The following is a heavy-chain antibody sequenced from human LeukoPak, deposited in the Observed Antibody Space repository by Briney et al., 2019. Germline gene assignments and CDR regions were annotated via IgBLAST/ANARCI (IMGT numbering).Heavy chain of an antibody. CDR1: QYTFTDYA. Sequence: GASVKVSCKASQYTFTDYAVHWVRQAPGQRLEWMGWIDAGNGKTKYSQSFQGRVTIIRDASATTAYMELSSLTSEDTAVYYCARDTLKWEQPKYYFDSWGQGTLVTVSS. D-gene: IGHD1-26*01. J-gene: IGHJ4*02. CDR3: ARDTLKWEQPKYYFDS. V-gene: IGHV1-3*01. CDR2: IDAGNGKT.